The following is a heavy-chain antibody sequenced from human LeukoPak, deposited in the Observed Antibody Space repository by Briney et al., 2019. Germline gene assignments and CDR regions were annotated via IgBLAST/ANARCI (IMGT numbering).Heavy chain of an antibody. CDR2: MNPNSGNT. V-gene: IGHV1-8*01. CDR3: ATLDENTNYYDSSGSSRDY. J-gene: IGHJ4*02. CDR1: GYTFTSYD. Sequence: ASVKVSCKASGYTFTSYDINWVRQATGQGLEWMGWMNPNSGNTGYAQKFQGRVTMTRNTSISTAYMELSSLRSEDTAVYYCATLDENTNYYDSSGSSRDYWGQGTLVTVSS. D-gene: IGHD3-22*01.